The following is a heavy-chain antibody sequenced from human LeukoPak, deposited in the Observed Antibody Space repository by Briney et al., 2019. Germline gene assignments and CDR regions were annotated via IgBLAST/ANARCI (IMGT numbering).Heavy chain of an antibody. CDR3: ASGSLNYSSSSNFDS. V-gene: IGHV4-59*01. J-gene: IGHJ4*02. Sequence: SETLSLTCTVSGGSISSYYWSWIRQPPGKGLEWIGYIYYSGSTNYNPSLKSRVTISVDTSKNQFSLKLSSVTAADTAVYYCASGSLNYSSSSNFDSWGQGTLVTVSS. CDR1: GGSISSYY. CDR2: IYYSGST. D-gene: IGHD6-6*01.